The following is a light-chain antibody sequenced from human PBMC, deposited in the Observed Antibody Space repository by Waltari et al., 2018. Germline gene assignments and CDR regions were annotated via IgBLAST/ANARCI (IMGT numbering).Light chain of an antibody. J-gene: IGKJ4*01. CDR3: MQALEFPLT. CDR2: EVS. V-gene: IGKV2-40*01. Sequence: DIVMTQTPLSLPVTLGAPASIPCRSSQSLLDSEDGNTYLEWYLQKPGQSPQLLIYEVSNRASGVPDRFSGSGSDTDFTLKISRVEAEDVGVYYCMQALEFPLTFGGGTKVEIK. CDR1: QSLLDSEDGNTY.